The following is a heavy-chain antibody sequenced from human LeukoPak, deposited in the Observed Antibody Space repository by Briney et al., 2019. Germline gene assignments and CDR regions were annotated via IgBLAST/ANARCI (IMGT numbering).Heavy chain of an antibody. CDR2: ISYDGSNK. J-gene: IGHJ4*02. D-gene: IGHD3-3*01. V-gene: IGHV3-30*03. Sequence: GGSLRLSCAASGFTFSSYAMHWVRQAPGKGLEWVAFISYDGSNKYYADSVKGRFSISRDNSKNTLYLQMNSLRAEDTAVYYCARDQPGVVNAGPWLFDYWGQGTLVTVSS. CDR1: GFTFSSYA. CDR3: ARDQPGVVNAGPWLFDY.